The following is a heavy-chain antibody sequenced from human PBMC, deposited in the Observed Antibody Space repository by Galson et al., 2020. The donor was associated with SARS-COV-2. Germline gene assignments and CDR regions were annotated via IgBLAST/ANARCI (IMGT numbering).Heavy chain of an antibody. CDR1: GYTFTSYG. J-gene: IGHJ4*02. D-gene: IGHD3-16*01. V-gene: IGHV1-18*01. CDR2: ISAYNGNT. CDR3: AISSRPRFTSEVYYYVGY. Sequence: ASVKVSCKASGYTFTSYGISRVRQALGQGLEWMGWISAYNGNTHYAQQLQGRVTMTTNTSTSTSYMELRSLRSDDTAVYYWAISSRPRFTSEVYYYVGYWCQETLGTVSS.